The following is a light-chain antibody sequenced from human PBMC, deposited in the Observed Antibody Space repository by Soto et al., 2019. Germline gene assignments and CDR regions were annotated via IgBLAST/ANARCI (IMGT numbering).Light chain of an antibody. Sequence: IQMTDAPSSLSASVGYRFTITCRASQSISSYLNWYQQKPGKAPKLLIYAASSLQSGVPSRFSGSGSGTDFTLTISSLQPEDFATYYCQQSYSTPRTFGQGTKVDIK. CDR2: AAS. CDR1: QSISSY. V-gene: IGKV1-39*01. J-gene: IGKJ1*01. CDR3: QQSYSTPRT.